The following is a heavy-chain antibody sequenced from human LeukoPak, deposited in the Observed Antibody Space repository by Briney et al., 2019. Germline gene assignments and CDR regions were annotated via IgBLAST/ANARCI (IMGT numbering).Heavy chain of an antibody. D-gene: IGHD6-19*01. CDR3: AREYSSGWYLLDY. Sequence: SETLSLTCTVSGGSISSHFWSWIRQPPGKGLEWIGYIFYSGTTKYNPALRSRVTISADTSKNQFSLKLSSVTAADTAVYYCAREYSSGWYLLDYWGQGTLVTVSS. CDR1: GGSISSHF. V-gene: IGHV4-59*11. J-gene: IGHJ4*02. CDR2: IFYSGTT.